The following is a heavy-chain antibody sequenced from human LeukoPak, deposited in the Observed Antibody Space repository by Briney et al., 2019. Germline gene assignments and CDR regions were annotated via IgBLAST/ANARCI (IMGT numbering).Heavy chain of an antibody. J-gene: IGHJ4*02. D-gene: IGHD1-14*01. CDR1: GFTFTNYA. CDR2: ISAGGGST. Sequence: GGSLRLSCAASGFTFTNYAMSWVRQAPGKGLEWVATISAGGGSTYYADSVKGRFTISRDNSKNTLYLQMNSLRAEDTAVYYCAKLFPPGNYWGQGTLVTVSS. CDR3: AKLFPPGNY. V-gene: IGHV3-23*01.